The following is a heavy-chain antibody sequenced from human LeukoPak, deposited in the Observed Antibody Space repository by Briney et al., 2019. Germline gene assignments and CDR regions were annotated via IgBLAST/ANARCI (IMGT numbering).Heavy chain of an antibody. Sequence: GGSLRLSCAASGFSISNFWMTWVRQAPGKGLEWVANIKQDGSEKYYVDSVKGRFTISRDNAKNSLYLQMNSLRAEDTAVYYCARDWPGVCSGGSCTVDFWGQGTLVTVSS. D-gene: IGHD2-15*01. CDR2: IKQDGSEK. CDR1: GFSISNFW. CDR3: ARDWPGVCSGGSCTVDF. V-gene: IGHV3-7*01. J-gene: IGHJ4*02.